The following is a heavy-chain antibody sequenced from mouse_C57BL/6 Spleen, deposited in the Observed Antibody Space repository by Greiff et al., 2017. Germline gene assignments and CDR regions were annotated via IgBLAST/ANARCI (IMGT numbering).Heavy chain of an antibody. CDR2: IYPGSGST. Sequence: VKLMESGAELVKPGASVKMSCKASGYTFTSYWITWVKQRPGQGLEWIGDIYPGSGSTNYNEKFKSKATLTVDTSSSTAYMQLSSLTSEDSAVYYCARSGITTVVAHFDYWGQGTTLTVSS. CDR3: ARSGITTVVAHFDY. J-gene: IGHJ2*01. D-gene: IGHD1-1*01. V-gene: IGHV1-55*01. CDR1: GYTFTSYW.